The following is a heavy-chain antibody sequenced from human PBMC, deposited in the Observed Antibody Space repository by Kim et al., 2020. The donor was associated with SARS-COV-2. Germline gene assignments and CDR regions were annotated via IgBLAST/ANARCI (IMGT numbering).Heavy chain of an antibody. V-gene: IGHV3-30*18. CDR1: GFTFSSYG. J-gene: IGHJ6*01. CDR2: ISYDGSNK. D-gene: IGHD3-9*01. CDR3: AKELAGYTYYYYGMDV. Sequence: GGSLRLSCAASGFTFSSYGMHWVRQAPGKGLEWVAVISYDGSNKYYADSVKGRFTISRDNSKNTLYLQMNSLRAEDTAVYYCAKELAGYTYYYYGMDVWG.